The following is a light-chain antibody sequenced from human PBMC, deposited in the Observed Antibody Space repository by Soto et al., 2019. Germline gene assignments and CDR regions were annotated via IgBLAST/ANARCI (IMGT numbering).Light chain of an antibody. Sequence: QSVLTQPPSASESPRQSVTISCTGTSNEVGESNYVSLYRRHHGKAAILMIYEVNKRPSGVPDRFSGSKSGNTASLTVSGLQADDEADYYCSSYAGSSNVFGTGTKVTVL. V-gene: IGLV2-8*01. CDR3: SSYAGSSNV. J-gene: IGLJ1*01. CDR2: EVN. CDR1: SNEVGESNY.